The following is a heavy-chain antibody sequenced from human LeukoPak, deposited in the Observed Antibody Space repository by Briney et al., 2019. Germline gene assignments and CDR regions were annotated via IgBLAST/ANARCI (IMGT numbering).Heavy chain of an antibody. Sequence: GGSLRLSCAASGFTVSSNYMSWVRQAPGKGLEWVSVIYSGGSTYYADSVKGRFTISRDNSKNTLYLQMNSLRAEDTAVYYCARDRGDYGVLWDYWGQGTLVTVSS. J-gene: IGHJ4*02. V-gene: IGHV3-53*01. CDR3: ARDRGDYGVLWDY. CDR2: IYSGGST. CDR1: GFTVSSNY. D-gene: IGHD4-17*01.